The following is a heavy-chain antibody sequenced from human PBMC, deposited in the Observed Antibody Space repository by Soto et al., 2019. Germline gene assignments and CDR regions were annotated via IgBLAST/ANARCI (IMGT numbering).Heavy chain of an antibody. J-gene: IGHJ6*02. CDR2: IYYAGTT. CDR3: ARASVVRGAYLAPYYYYGMDV. Sequence: PSETLSLTCNVSGSPISSYYWGWFRQPPGQGLEWVGYIYYAGTTSYNPSLRSRVAISVDASKNQFSLELSSVTAADTAVYYCARASVVRGAYLAPYYYYGMDVWGQGTTVTVSS. D-gene: IGHD3-10*01. V-gene: IGHV4-59*08. CDR1: GSPISSYY.